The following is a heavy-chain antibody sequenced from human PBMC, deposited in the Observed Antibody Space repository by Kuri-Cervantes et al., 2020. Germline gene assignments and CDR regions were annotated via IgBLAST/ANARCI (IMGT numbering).Heavy chain of an antibody. D-gene: IGHD2-21*02. CDR1: GGSISSSSYY. J-gene: IGHJ4*02. Sequence: SETLSLTCTVSGGSISSSSYYWGWIRQPPGKGLEWIGSIYYSGSTYYNPSLKSRVTISVDTSKNQFSLKLSSVTAADTVVYYCARDQEWHCGGDCYLFDYWGQGTLVTVSS. CDR2: IYYSGST. V-gene: IGHV4-39*07. CDR3: ARDQEWHCGGDCYLFDY.